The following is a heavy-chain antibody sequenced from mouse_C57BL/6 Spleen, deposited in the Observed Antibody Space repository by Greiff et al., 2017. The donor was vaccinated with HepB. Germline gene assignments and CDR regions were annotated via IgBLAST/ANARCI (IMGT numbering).Heavy chain of an antibody. CDR3: ARGGITTVGAMDY. Sequence: QVQLQQPGAELVRPGSSVKLSCKASGYTFTSYWMDWVKQRPGQGLEWIGNIYPSDSETHYNQKFKDKATLTVDKSSSTAYMQLSSLTSEDSAVYYCARGGITTVGAMDYWGQGTSVTVSS. CDR1: GYTFTSYW. CDR2: IYPSDSET. D-gene: IGHD1-1*01. V-gene: IGHV1-61*01. J-gene: IGHJ4*01.